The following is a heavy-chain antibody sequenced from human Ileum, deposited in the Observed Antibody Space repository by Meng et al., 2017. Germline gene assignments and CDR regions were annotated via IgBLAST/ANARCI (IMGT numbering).Heavy chain of an antibody. Sequence: HVQLQESGPGLVRPSETLCLICTVSGGSVSRAGYQWGWIRQPPGKGLEWIRYASTNYNPSLKSRVTISLDTSRNQFSLSLSSVTAADTAVYYCARDHMGSLDYWGQGILVTVSS. CDR3: ARDHMGSLDY. CDR1: GGSVSRAGYQ. V-gene: IGHV4-61*08. J-gene: IGHJ4*02. D-gene: IGHD1-26*01. CDR2: AST.